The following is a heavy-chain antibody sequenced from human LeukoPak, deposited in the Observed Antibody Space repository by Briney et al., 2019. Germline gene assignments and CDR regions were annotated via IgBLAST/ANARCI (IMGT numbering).Heavy chain of an antibody. CDR2: IYYSGST. Sequence: SETLSLTCTVSGGSISSYYWSWSRQPSGKGLEWIGYIYYSGSTNYNPSLKSRVTISIDTSKKKFSLKMDSVTAADTAVYYCARDKRLAVAGVWGQGTLVTVSS. CDR1: GGSISSYY. J-gene: IGHJ4*02. V-gene: IGHV4-59*01. CDR3: ARDKRLAVAGV. D-gene: IGHD6-19*01.